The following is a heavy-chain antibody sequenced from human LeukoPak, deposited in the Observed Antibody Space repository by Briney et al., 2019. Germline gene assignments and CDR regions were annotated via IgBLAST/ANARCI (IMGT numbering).Heavy chain of an antibody. CDR2: ISWDGGST. V-gene: IGHV3-43D*03. Sequence: PGGSLRLSCAASGFTFDDYAMHWVRQAPGKGLEWVSLISWDGGSTYYADSVKGRFTISRDNSKNSLYLQMNSLRTEDTALYYCAKAHYYYGSGSQYYFDYWGQGTLVTVSS. J-gene: IGHJ4*02. D-gene: IGHD3-10*01. CDR1: GFTFDDYA. CDR3: AKAHYYYGSGSQYYFDY.